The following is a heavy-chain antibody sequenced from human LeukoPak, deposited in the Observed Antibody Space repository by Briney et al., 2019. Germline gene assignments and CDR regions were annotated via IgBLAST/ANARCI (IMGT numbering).Heavy chain of an antibody. CDR3: AKDQYDILTGYFPNFDY. Sequence: TGGSLRLSCAASGFTFSSYGMHWVRQAPGKGLEWVAVISYDGSNKYYADSVKGRFTISRDNSKNTLYLQMNSLRAEDTAVYYCAKDQYDILTGYFPNFDYWGQGTLVTVSS. J-gene: IGHJ4*02. CDR1: GFTFSSYG. CDR2: ISYDGSNK. D-gene: IGHD3-9*01. V-gene: IGHV3-30*18.